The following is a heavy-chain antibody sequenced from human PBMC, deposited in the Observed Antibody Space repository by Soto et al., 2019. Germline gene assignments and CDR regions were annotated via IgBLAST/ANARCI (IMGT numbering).Heavy chain of an antibody. Sequence: PGESLKISCKGSGYNFAGYWIAWVRQMPGKGLELMGITYPSDSDTRYRPSLQGQVTISADKSISSAYLQWSSLRASDTAMYYCARGGVSTRTFDYWGQGTPVTVSS. CDR3: ARGGVSTRTFDY. D-gene: IGHD3-3*01. J-gene: IGHJ4*02. CDR2: TYPSDSDT. V-gene: IGHV5-51*01. CDR1: GYNFAGYW.